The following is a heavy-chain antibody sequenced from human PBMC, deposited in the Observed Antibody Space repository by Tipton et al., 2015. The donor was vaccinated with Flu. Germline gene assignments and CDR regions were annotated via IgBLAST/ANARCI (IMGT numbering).Heavy chain of an antibody. V-gene: IGHV3-33*01. J-gene: IGHJ3*02. CDR3: ARPVVITSTAFDI. CDR1: GFTFSSYG. D-gene: IGHD3-22*01. Sequence: SGFTFSSYGMHWVRQAPGKGLEWVAVIWYDGSNKYYADSVKGRFTISRDNSKNTLYLQMNSLRAEDTAVYYCARPVVITSTAFDIWGPRDNGHRLF. CDR2: IWYDGSNK.